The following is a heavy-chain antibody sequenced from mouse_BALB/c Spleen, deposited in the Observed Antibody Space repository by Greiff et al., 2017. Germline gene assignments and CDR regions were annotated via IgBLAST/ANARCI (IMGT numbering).Heavy chain of an antibody. D-gene: IGHD2-3*01. CDR1: GFTFSSFG. CDR3: AREGYDGYYVAY. Sequence: DVKLVESGGGLVQPGGSRKLSCAASGFTFSSFGMHWVRQAPEKGLEWVAYISSGSSTIYYADTVKGRFTISRDNPKNTLFLQMTSLRSEDTAMYYCAREGYDGYYVAYWGQGTLVTVSA. V-gene: IGHV5-17*02. CDR2: ISSGSSTI. J-gene: IGHJ3*01.